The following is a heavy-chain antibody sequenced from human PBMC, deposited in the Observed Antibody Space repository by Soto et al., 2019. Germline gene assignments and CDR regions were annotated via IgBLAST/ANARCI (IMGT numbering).Heavy chain of an antibody. V-gene: IGHV1-3*01. CDR3: AIGHPYYYGSGAYYYYGMDV. Sequence: ASVKVSCKASGYTFTSYAMHWVRQAPGQRLEWMGWINAGNGNTKYSQKFQGRVTITRDTSASTAYMELSSLRSEDTAVYYCAIGHPYYYGSGAYYYYGMDVWGQGTTVTVSS. J-gene: IGHJ6*02. CDR1: GYTFTSYA. D-gene: IGHD3-10*01. CDR2: INAGNGNT.